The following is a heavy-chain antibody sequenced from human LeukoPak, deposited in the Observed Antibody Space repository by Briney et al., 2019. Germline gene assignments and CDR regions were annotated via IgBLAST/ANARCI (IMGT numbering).Heavy chain of an antibody. V-gene: IGHV3-64D*06. Sequence: GGSLRLSCSASGFTFSSYAMHWVRQAPAKGLEYVSAISSNGGSTYYADSVKGRFTISRDNSKNTLYLQMSSLRAEDTAVYNCARGSGITGTMDYWGQGNLDTVSS. CDR2: ISSNGGST. CDR3: ARGSGITGTMDY. J-gene: IGHJ4*02. D-gene: IGHD1-20*01. CDR1: GFTFSSYA.